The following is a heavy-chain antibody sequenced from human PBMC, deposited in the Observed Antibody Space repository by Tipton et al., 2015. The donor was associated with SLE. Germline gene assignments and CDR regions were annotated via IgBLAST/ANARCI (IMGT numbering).Heavy chain of an antibody. CDR3: ARQYCSTTNCHHADTYFDY. J-gene: IGHJ4*02. CDR1: GGSFSGYY. CDR2: ISSSGNTI. Sequence: GLVKPSETLSLTCAVYGGSFSGYYWSWIRQPPGKGLEWVSYISSSGNTIYYADSVKGRFTISRDNTKNSLYLQMNSLRAEDTTIYYCARQYCSTTNCHHADTYFDYWGQGTLVTVSS. D-gene: IGHD2-2*01. V-gene: IGHV3-11*04.